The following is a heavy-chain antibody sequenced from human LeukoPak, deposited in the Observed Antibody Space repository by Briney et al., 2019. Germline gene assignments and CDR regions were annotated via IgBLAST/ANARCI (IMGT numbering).Heavy chain of an antibody. CDR2: ISSSSSYI. V-gene: IGHV3-21*04. Sequence: GGSLRLSCAASGFTFSSYSMNWVRQAPGKGLEWVSSISSSSSYIYYADSVKGRFTISRDNAKNSLYLQMNSLRAEDTAVYYCARARYYYDSSGYYYDYWGQGTLVTVSS. CDR1: GFTFSSYS. J-gene: IGHJ4*02. CDR3: ARARYYYDSSGYYYDY. D-gene: IGHD3-22*01.